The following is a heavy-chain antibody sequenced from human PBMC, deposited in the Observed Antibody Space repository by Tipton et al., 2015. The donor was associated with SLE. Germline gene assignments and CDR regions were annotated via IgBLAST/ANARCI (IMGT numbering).Heavy chain of an antibody. J-gene: IGHJ6*02. CDR3: ARDSLNWGTYYHGIDV. D-gene: IGHD7-27*01. CDR2: VSHGGGT. CDR1: GGSVSFHY. V-gene: IGHV4-59*02. Sequence: TLSLTCTVSGGSVSFHYWTWIRQPPGKELEWIGYVSHGGGTNYNPSLKSRVTISMDTAKNQFSLKLTSVTAADTAIYYCARDSLNWGTYYHGIDVWGQGTTVTVSS.